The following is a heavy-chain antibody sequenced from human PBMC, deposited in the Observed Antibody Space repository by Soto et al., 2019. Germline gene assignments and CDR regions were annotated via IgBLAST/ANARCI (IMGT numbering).Heavy chain of an antibody. V-gene: IGHV4-59*01. Sequence: QVQLQESGPGVVKASETLSLTCSVSGGSISRYYWSWIRQPPGKGLEWIGYAYYSGATGYNPSLQSRVTMAVDTSKNQVSLKLTSVTAADTAVYYCARDRSTYGGGGTGEVKENWFDPWGQGALVTVSS. CDR2: AYYSGAT. D-gene: IGHD2-8*01. J-gene: IGHJ5*02. CDR1: GGSISRYY. CDR3: ARDRSTYGGGGTGEVKENWFDP.